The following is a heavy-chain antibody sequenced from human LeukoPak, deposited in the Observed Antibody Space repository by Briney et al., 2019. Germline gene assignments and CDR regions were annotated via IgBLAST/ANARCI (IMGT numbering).Heavy chain of an antibody. CDR2: IVDGSGNT. Sequence: ASVKVSCTASGFTFTSSAVQWVRQARGQGLEWIGWIVDGSGNTNYAKKFQERVTITRDMSKSTAYMELSSLRSEDTAVYYCAAAPDIVAGSYPFLFNYWGQGTLVTVSS. CDR1: GFTFTSSA. D-gene: IGHD3-10*01. V-gene: IGHV1-58*01. CDR3: AAAPDIVAGSYPFLFNY. J-gene: IGHJ4*02.